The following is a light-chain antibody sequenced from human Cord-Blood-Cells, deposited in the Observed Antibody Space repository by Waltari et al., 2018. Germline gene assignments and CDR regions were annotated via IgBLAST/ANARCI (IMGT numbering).Light chain of an antibody. CDR3: QQYNNWPLT. V-gene: IGKV3D-15*01. CDR2: GAS. CDR1: QSVSSN. Sequence: EIVMTQSPATLSVSPGERATFSCRASQSVSSNLAWYQQKPGQAHRLLIYGASPRATGIPARFSGSGSGTEFTLTISSLQSEDFAVYYCQQYNNWPLTFGGGTKVEIK. J-gene: IGKJ4*01.